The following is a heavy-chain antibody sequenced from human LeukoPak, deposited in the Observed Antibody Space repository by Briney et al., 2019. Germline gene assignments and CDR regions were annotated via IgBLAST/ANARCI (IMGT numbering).Heavy chain of an antibody. CDR1: GGTFSSYA. Sequence: ASVKVSCKASGGTFSSYAISWVRQAPGQGLEWMGGIIPIFGTANYAQRFQGRVTITADESTSTAYMELSSLRSEDTAVYYCARHCSSTSCPPWGQGTLVTVSS. CDR3: ARHCSSTSCPP. D-gene: IGHD2-2*01. CDR2: IIPIFGTA. V-gene: IGHV1-69*13. J-gene: IGHJ5*02.